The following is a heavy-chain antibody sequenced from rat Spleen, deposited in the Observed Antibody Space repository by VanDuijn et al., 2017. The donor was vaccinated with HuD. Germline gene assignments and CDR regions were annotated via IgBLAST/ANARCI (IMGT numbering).Heavy chain of an antibody. CDR1: GYSITSSYR. Sequence: EVQLQESGPGLVKPSQSLSLTCSVTGYSITSSYRWNWIRKFPGNKLEWLGYINNAGSTNYNPSLKSRISITRDTSKNQFFLQVNSVTTEDTATYYCAQWNSKYFIYWGQGIMVTVSS. D-gene: IGHD4-4*01. V-gene: IGHV3-3*01. CDR2: INNAGST. J-gene: IGHJ2*01. CDR3: AQWNSKYFIY.